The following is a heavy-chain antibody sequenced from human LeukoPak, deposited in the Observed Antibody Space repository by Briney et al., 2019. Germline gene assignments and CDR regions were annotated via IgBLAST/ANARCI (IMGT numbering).Heavy chain of an antibody. CDR2: INHSGGST. V-gene: IGHV1-46*01. J-gene: IGHJ4*02. CDR3: ARERGIAVSNRRESYFEY. Sequence: ASVQVSCKASGYTFTSYYMHWVRRAPGQGLEWMGIINHSGGSTSYAQKFQGRVTMTRDTSTSTVYMELSSLRSEDTAVYYCARERGIAVSNRRESYFEYWGQGTLVTVSS. CDR1: GYTFTSYY. D-gene: IGHD6-19*01.